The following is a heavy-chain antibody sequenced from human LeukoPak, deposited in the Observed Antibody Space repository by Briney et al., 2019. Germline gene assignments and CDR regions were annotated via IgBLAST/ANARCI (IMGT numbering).Heavy chain of an antibody. CDR2: INPSGGST. CDR1: GYTFIAYY. D-gene: IGHD6-19*01. V-gene: IGHV1-46*01. Sequence: GASVTVSCKASGYTFIAYYIHWVRQAPGQGLEWMGIINPSGGSTTYAQNFQGRVTMTRDTSTSAVYMELSSLRSEDTAMYYCARGGSLAVAPHLYYFDYWGQGTLVTVSS. CDR3: ARGGSLAVAPHLYYFDY. J-gene: IGHJ4*02.